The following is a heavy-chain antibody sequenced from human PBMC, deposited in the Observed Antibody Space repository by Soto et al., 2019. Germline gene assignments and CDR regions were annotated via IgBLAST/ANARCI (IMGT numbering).Heavy chain of an antibody. V-gene: IGHV3-74*01. Sequence: EVQLVESGGGLVQTGGSLRLSCAASGFTFSSYWMHWVRQSPGKGLVWVSRIKTDGSDTHYADSVRGRFTISRDNAKNTLYLQMNSLRDEDSAVYYCARPRTSDWAYDIWGQWTMVIVSS. J-gene: IGHJ3*02. D-gene: IGHD3-9*01. CDR2: IKTDGSDT. CDR3: ARPRTSDWAYDI. CDR1: GFTFSSYW.